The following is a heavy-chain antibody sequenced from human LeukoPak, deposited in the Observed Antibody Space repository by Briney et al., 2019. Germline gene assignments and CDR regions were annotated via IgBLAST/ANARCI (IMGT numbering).Heavy chain of an antibody. V-gene: IGHV3-30*04. D-gene: IGHD4-17*01. J-gene: IGHJ4*02. CDR3: ARDPTTRSNRAQFYSDY. CDR1: GFTFSSFA. Sequence: GGSLRLSCAASGFTFSSFAMHWVRQVPGKGLEWVAVISLNGGDTNYAGSVKGRFTISRDNSKNTLYLQMNSLRAEDTAVYYCARDPTTRSNRAQFYSDYWGQGTLVIVSS. CDR2: ISLNGGDT.